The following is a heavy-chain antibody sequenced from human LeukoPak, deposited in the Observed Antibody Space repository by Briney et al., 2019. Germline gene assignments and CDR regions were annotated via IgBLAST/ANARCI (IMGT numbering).Heavy chain of an antibody. CDR3: AKLLYYYDSSQPY. CDR2: ISYDGGNK. CDR1: GFTFSSYA. J-gene: IGHJ4*02. Sequence: GRSLRLSCAASGFTFSSYAMHWVRQAPGKGLEWVAVISYDGGNKYYADSVKGRFTISRDNSKNTLYLQMNSLRAEDTAVYYCAKLLYYYDSSQPYWGQGTLVTVSS. V-gene: IGHV3-30*04. D-gene: IGHD3-22*01.